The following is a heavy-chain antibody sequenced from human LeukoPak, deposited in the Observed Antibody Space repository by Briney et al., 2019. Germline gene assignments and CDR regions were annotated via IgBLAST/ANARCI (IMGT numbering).Heavy chain of an antibody. D-gene: IGHD1-1*01. CDR3: ARGPTISETGYFDS. Sequence: SETLSLTCAVYGGSFSSYYWSWIRQSPGKGLEWIAEINHRGDANYNASVKSRVTISVDTSKNRFSLKLTSLTAADTAVYFCARGPTISETGYFDSWGQGTLVTVSS. CDR2: INHRGDA. CDR1: GGSFSSYY. J-gene: IGHJ4*03. V-gene: IGHV4-34*01.